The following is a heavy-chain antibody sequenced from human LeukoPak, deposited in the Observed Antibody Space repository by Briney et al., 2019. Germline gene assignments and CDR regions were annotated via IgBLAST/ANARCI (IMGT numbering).Heavy chain of an antibody. D-gene: IGHD3-16*01. CDR1: RFNFSSYS. V-gene: IGHV3-21*04. Sequence: GGSLRLSCAASRFNFSSYSINWVRQAPGKGLEWVSSISSSSTYIYYADSMKGRFTISRDNAKNSLYLQMNSLRAEDTAVYYCAKDLPAPYDQYYFDYWGQGTLVTVSS. J-gene: IGHJ4*02. CDR2: ISSSSTYI. CDR3: AKDLPAPYDQYYFDY.